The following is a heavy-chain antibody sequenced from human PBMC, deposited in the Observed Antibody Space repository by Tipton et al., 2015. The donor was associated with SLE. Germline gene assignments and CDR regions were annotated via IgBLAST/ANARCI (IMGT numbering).Heavy chain of an antibody. CDR3: AREGMSAAVNPLDY. CDR1: GSSLNTYT. V-gene: IGHV1-69*05. J-gene: IGHJ4*02. CDR2: ITPVFQTP. Sequence: QLVQSGAEVKKPGSSVKVSCKTSGSSLNTYTLNWVRQAPGQGLEWVGGITPVFQTPNYAPKFQGRVSITTDESTSTVFLELTSLRSDDTAVYFCAREGMSAAVNPLDYWGQGTLVTVSS. D-gene: IGHD3-22*01.